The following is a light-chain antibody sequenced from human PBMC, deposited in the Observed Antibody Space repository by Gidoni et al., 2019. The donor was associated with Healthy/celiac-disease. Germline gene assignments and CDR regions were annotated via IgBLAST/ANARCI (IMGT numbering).Light chain of an antibody. CDR3: QQYGSSPHT. J-gene: IGKJ4*01. V-gene: IGKV3-20*01. CDR2: GAS. CDR1: QSVSSSY. Sequence: ETVLTPSPGTLSLSPGERATLSCRASQSVSSSYLAWYQQKPGQAPRLLIYGASSRATGIPDRFSGSGSGTDFTLTISRLESEDFAVYYCQQYGSSPHTFGGGTKVEIK.